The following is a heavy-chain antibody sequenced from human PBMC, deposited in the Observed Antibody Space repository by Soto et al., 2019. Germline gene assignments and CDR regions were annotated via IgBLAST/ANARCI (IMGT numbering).Heavy chain of an antibody. CDR3: ASLRVTMVRGPFDY. CDR2: IKQDGSEK. Sequence: PGGSLRLSCAASGFTFSSYWMSWVRQAPGKGLEWVANIKQDGSEKYYVDSVKGRFTISRDNAKNSLYLQMNSLSAEDTAVYYCASLRVTMVRGPFDYWGQGTLVTVSS. J-gene: IGHJ4*02. D-gene: IGHD3-10*01. CDR1: GFTFSSYW. V-gene: IGHV3-7*01.